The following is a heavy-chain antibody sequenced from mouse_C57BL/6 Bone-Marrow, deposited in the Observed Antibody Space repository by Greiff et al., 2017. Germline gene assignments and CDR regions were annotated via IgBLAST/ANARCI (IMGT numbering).Heavy chain of an antibody. CDR3: ARQALRSGDY. V-gene: IGHV5-6*01. Sequence: EVMLVESGGDLVKPGGSLKLSCAASGFTFSSYGMSWVRQTPDKRLEWVATISSGGSYTYSPDSVKGRFTISRDNAKNTLYLQMSSLKSEDTAMYYCARQALRSGDYWGQGTSVTVSS. J-gene: IGHJ4*01. CDR1: GFTFSSYG. CDR2: ISSGGSYT.